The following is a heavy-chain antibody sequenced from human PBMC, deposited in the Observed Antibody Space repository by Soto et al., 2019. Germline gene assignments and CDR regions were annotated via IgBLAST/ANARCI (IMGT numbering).Heavy chain of an antibody. D-gene: IGHD7-27*01. CDR1: GGSFSGYY. CDR2: INHSGST. V-gene: IGHV4-34*01. Sequence: SETLSLTCAVYGGSFSGYYWSWIRQPPGKGLEWIGEINHSGSTNYNPSLKSRVTISVDTSKNQFSLKLSSVTAADTAVYYCARGFADPRNLTGDAFDIWGQGTMVTVSS. J-gene: IGHJ3*02. CDR3: ARGFADPRNLTGDAFDI.